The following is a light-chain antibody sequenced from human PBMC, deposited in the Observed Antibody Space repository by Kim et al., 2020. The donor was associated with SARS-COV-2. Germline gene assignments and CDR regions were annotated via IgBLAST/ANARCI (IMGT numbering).Light chain of an antibody. V-gene: IGLV1-44*01. CDR2: TDD. CDR1: SSNIGSTP. CDR3: ATWDDSLDAWV. J-gene: IGLJ3*02. Sequence: GQRVTSSCSGSSSNIGSTPVNWYQHLPGTAPQLLIYTDDRRPPGVSDRVSGSKSGTSASLAISAPRSEDEAHYYCATWDDSLDAWVFGGGTQLTVL.